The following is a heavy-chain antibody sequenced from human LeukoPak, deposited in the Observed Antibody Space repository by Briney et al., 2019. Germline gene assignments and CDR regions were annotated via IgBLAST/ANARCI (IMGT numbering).Heavy chain of an antibody. Sequence: ASVKVSCKASNYTFTSYGINWVRQAPGQGLEWMGWIIAYNGNTNYAQKVQGRVTMTTDTSTSTAYMELRSLRSDDTAVYYCARAGLYDSSGYYYRSWSYFDYWGQGTLVTVSS. D-gene: IGHD3-22*01. CDR1: NYTFTSYG. CDR3: ARAGLYDSSGYYYRSWSYFDY. V-gene: IGHV1-18*01. CDR2: IIAYNGNT. J-gene: IGHJ4*02.